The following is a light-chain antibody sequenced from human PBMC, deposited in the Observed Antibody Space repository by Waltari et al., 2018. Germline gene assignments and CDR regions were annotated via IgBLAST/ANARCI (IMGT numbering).Light chain of an antibody. CDR2: RAS. Sequence: DIQMTQSPSTLSASVGDRVTITCRASQSISSWLAWYQQKPGKAPGLLIYRASTLESGVPSRFSGSGSGTEFTLTISSLQPDDFATYFCQQYKNYPWTFGQGTKVEIK. CDR3: QQYKNYPWT. CDR1: QSISSW. V-gene: IGKV1-5*03. J-gene: IGKJ1*01.